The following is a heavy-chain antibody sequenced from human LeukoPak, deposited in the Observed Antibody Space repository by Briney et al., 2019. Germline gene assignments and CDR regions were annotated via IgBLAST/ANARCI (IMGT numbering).Heavy chain of an antibody. V-gene: IGHV4-39*01. CDR1: GDSVSRSDSY. Sequence: SETLSLTCSVSGDSVSRSDSYWDWTRQPPGKGLEWIGTIYYSGRTYYSPSLKSRVTMSVDPCNNQFSLNLRSVTAADTALYYCARRRYYDGSGYLEWGQGTLLSVSS. J-gene: IGHJ1*01. CDR3: ARRRYYDGSGYLE. D-gene: IGHD3-22*01. CDR2: IYYSGRT.